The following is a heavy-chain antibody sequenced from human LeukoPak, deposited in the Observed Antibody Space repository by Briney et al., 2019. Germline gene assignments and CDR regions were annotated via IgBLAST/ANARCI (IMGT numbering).Heavy chain of an antibody. D-gene: IGHD4-11*01. Sequence: VASVKVSCKASGYIFTTYFMHWLRQAPGQGPEWMGIINPRGGSTDYAQKFQGRVTMTSDTSTSTVYMELKGLTSEDTAVYFCARVGTTGATADEWGQGTLVTVSS. V-gene: IGHV1-46*01. CDR2: INPRGGST. CDR1: GYIFTTYF. CDR3: ARVGTTGATADE. J-gene: IGHJ4*02.